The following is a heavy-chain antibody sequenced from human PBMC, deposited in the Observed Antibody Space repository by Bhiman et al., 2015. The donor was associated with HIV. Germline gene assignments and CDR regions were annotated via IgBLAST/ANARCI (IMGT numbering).Heavy chain of an antibody. J-gene: IGHJ4*02. CDR1: GFTFSKYW. CDR3: AREFTGYSSSNFDY. V-gene: IGHV3-7*01. Sequence: EVQLVESGGGSVQPGGSLRLSCAASGFTFSKYWMSWVRQAPGKGLEWVANIKPDGSEKYYVDSVKGRFTISRDNAKNSLYLQVNSLRAEDTAVYYCAREFTGYSSSNFDYWGQGTLVTVSS. CDR2: IKPDGSEK. D-gene: IGHD6-13*01.